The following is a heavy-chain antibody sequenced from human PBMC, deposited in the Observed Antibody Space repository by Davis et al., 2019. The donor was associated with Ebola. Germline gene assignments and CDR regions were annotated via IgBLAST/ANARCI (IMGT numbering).Heavy chain of an antibody. CDR2: ITYSSSPI. J-gene: IGHJ6*02. CDR3: ARGHYGMDV. CDR1: GFTFSSYA. V-gene: IGHV3-48*01. Sequence: GESLKISCAASGFTFSSYAMNWVRQAPGKGLEWVSHITYSSSPIYYADSVKGRFTISRDNAKKSLFLQMNSLRAEDTAVYYCARGHYGMDVWTQGTTVTVSS.